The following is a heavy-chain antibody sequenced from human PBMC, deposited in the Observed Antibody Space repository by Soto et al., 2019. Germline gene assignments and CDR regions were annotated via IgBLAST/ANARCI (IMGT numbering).Heavy chain of an antibody. D-gene: IGHD3-22*01. Sequence: QVQLVQSGAEVKKPGASVKVSCKASGYTFTTYGRSWVRQAPGQGLAWRGWISTYNGNTKYAERLQGRVTMTTDTTTSTAYMELRSLRSDDTAVYYCARGPTDYYDNSGNYFLDYWGQGTLVTVSS. CDR2: ISTYNGNT. CDR1: GYTFTTYG. CDR3: ARGPTDYYDNSGNYFLDY. V-gene: IGHV1-18*01. J-gene: IGHJ4*02.